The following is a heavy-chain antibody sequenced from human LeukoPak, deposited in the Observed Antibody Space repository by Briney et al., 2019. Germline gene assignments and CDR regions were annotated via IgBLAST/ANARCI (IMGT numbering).Heavy chain of an antibody. D-gene: IGHD1-26*01. CDR1: GFTFSTYA. CDR3: AKGLGRYRNYYFDY. V-gene: IGHV3-23*01. CDR2: ISGSGGGT. J-gene: IGHJ4*02. Sequence: GGSLRVSCAASGFTFSTYAMSWVRQSPGKGLEWVSTISGSGGGTYYADSVKGRFTISRDDPKNTLYLQMNSLRAEDTAVYYCAKGLGRYRNYYFDYWGQGTLVTVSS.